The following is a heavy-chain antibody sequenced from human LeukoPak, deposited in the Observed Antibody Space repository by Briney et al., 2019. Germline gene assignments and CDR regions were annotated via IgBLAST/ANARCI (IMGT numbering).Heavy chain of an antibody. CDR2: IYYSGST. Sequence: SETLSLTCTVSGGSISSSSYYWGWIRQPPGKGLEWIGCIYYSGSTYYNPSLKSRVTISVDTSKNQFSLKLSSVTAADTAVYYCARGDSCYDYGYYYYYMDVWGKGTTVTVSS. D-gene: IGHD5-12*01. J-gene: IGHJ6*03. V-gene: IGHV4-39*01. CDR3: ARGDSCYDYGYYYYYMDV. CDR1: GGSISSSSYY.